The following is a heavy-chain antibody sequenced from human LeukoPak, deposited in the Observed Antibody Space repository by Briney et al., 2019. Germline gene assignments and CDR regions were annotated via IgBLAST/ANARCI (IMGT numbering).Heavy chain of an antibody. CDR3: ARETNYYGSGSGRFDP. CDR1: GYTFTGYY. V-gene: IGHV1-2*02. D-gene: IGHD3-10*01. J-gene: IGHJ5*02. Sequence: ASVKVSCKASGYTFTGYYMHWVRQAPGLGLEWMGWINPNSGGTNYAQKFQGRVTMTRDTSISTAYMELSRLRSDDTAVYYCARETNYYGSGSGRFDPWGQGTLVTVSS. CDR2: INPNSGGT.